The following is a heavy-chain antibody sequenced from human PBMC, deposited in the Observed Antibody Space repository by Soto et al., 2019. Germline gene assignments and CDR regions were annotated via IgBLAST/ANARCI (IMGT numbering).Heavy chain of an antibody. Sequence: QVQLVESGGGVVQPGRSLRLSCAASGFTFSNYVIHWVRQAPGKGLEWVALIPSRAGDNKQYADSVKGRFTISRDNSKNTRSLQMDSLRAEDTAVYYCARAEESSGHAGTFHHWGQGTQVTVSS. CDR2: IPSRAGDNK. CDR1: GFTFSNYV. J-gene: IGHJ1*01. CDR3: ARAEESSGHAGTFHH. D-gene: IGHD3-22*01. V-gene: IGHV3-30-3*01.